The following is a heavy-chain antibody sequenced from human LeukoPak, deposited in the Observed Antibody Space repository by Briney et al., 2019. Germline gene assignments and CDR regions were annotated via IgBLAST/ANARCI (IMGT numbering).Heavy chain of an antibody. CDR1: GFTFSSYT. D-gene: IGHD6-19*01. V-gene: IGHV3-21*01. CDR3: SKDIVLAVDYYYYGMDV. J-gene: IGHJ6*02. Sequence: PGGSLRLSCAASGFTFSSYTMNWVRQAPGKGLEWVSSISSSSSYIYYADSVKGRFTISRDNAKNSLYLQMNSLRAEDTAVYYCSKDIVLAVDYYYYGMDVWGQGTTVTVSS. CDR2: ISSSSSYI.